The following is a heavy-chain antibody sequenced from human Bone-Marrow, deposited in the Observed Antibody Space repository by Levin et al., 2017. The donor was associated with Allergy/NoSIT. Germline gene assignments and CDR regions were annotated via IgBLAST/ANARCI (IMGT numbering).Heavy chain of an antibody. CDR1: GDSIRNSY. D-gene: IGHD5-18*01. V-gene: IGHV4-59*01. CDR2: IYYSGNT. CDR3: ARMGDTAMVDPFDY. J-gene: IGHJ4*02. Sequence: SQTLSLTCTVSGDSIRNSYWSWIRQPPGKGLVWMGYIYYSGNTNYNPSLKSRVTLSIDTSKSQFSLKLRSVTAADTAVYYCARMGDTAMVDPFDYWGQGTLVTVSS.